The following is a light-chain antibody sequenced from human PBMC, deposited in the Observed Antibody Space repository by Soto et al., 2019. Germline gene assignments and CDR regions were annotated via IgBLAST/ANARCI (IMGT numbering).Light chain of an antibody. CDR2: EDT. J-gene: IGLJ1*01. V-gene: IGLV2-23*01. Sequence: QSVLTQPASVSGSAGQSITISCTGTSSDVGNYNLVSWYLHHPGKAPKLLIYEDTKRPSGVSNRFSGSRSGNTASLTVSGLQAEDETDYYCCSYAGSSPLYVFGTGTKVTVL. CDR3: CSYAGSSPLYV. CDR1: SSDVGNYNL.